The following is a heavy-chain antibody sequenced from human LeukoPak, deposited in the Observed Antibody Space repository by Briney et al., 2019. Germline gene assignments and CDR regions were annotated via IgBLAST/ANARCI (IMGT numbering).Heavy chain of an antibody. CDR3: GRVGAYYGSGSYSDY. CDR2: IKQDGSEK. CDR1: GFTFSSYW. Sequence: GGSLRLSCAASGFTFSSYWMIWVRQAPGKGLEWVANIKQDGSEKYYVDSVKGRFTISRDNAKKSLYLQMNSLRAEDTAVYYCGRVGAYYGSGSYSDYWGQGTLVTVSS. V-gene: IGHV3-7*01. J-gene: IGHJ4*02. D-gene: IGHD3-10*01.